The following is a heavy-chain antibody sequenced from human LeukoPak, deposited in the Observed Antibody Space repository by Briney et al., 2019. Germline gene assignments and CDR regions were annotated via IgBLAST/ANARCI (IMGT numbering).Heavy chain of an antibody. CDR1: GFTFSSYW. V-gene: IGHV3-7*01. CDR2: IKQDGSEK. D-gene: IGHD4-11*01. J-gene: IGHJ4*02. CDR3: ARAGTTVTTSLSH. Sequence: GGSLRLSCAASGFTFSSYWMNWLRQAPGKGLEWVANIKQDGSEKNYVASVKGRFTISRDNAKNSLFLQMNSLRAEDTAVYYCARAGTTVTTSLSHWGQGTLVTVSS.